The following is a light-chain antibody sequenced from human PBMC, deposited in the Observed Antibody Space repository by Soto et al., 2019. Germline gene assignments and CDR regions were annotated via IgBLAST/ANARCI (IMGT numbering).Light chain of an antibody. CDR3: QQANSFPLT. J-gene: IGKJ4*01. Sequence: DIQMSQSPSTLSASVGDRVSITCRASQSISSWLAWYQQKPGKAPKLLIYQASTLESGVPSNFSGSGSGTEFTLTISSLQPEDFATYYCQQANSFPLTFGGGTKVDIK. CDR2: QAS. V-gene: IGKV1-5*03. CDR1: QSISSW.